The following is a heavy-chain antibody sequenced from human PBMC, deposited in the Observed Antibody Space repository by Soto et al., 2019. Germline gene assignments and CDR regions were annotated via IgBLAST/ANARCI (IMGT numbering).Heavy chain of an antibody. CDR2: IYYSGST. D-gene: IGHD3-22*01. Sequence: SETLSLTCTVSGGSISSYYWSWIRQPPGKGLEWIGYIYYSGSTYYNPSLKSRVTISVDTSKNQFSLKLSSVTAADTAVYYCARGSRYDSSGYPSYYFDYWGQGTLVTVSS. CDR1: GGSISSYY. V-gene: IGHV4-59*12. CDR3: ARGSRYDSSGYPSYYFDY. J-gene: IGHJ4*02.